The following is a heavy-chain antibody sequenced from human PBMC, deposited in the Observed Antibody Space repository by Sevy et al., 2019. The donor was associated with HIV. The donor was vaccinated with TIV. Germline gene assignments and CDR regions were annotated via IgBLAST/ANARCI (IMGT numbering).Heavy chain of an antibody. CDR1: GYSTYSEY. Sequence: SETLSLTCRVSGYSTYSEYYSWTWIRQTAGKGLEWIGRIYSSGTTNYNPSLEPRVTLSLDMSANQFSLKMNSVTAADTAIYFCAREAWAAGGFDYWGQGILVTVSS. V-gene: IGHV4-61*02. CDR3: AREAWAAGGFDY. J-gene: IGHJ4*02. CDR2: IYSSGTT. D-gene: IGHD6-13*01.